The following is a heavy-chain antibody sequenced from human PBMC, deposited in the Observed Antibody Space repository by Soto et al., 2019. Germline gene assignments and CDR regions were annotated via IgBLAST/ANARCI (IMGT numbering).Heavy chain of an antibody. J-gene: IGHJ6*02. CDR1: GFTYNSYD. CDR3: TRATFGVGMDL. CDR2: MGGAGAR. D-gene: IGHD3-10*01. V-gene: IGHV3-13*01. Sequence: EVQLVESGGGLVQPGGSLRLSCAAFGFTYNSYDMIWVRQVTGKGLEWIASMGGAGAREYSGSVKGLFIISRDNAKNSLYLQMDRLRVADTSVYYCTRATFGVGMDLWGHGTPVTVSS.